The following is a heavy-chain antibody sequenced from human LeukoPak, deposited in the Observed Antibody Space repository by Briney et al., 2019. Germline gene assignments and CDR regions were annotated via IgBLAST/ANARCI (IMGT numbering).Heavy chain of an antibody. CDR2: ISSSSSYI. CDR1: GFTFSSYS. V-gene: IGHV3-21*01. D-gene: IGHD3-22*01. J-gene: IGHJ6*03. Sequence: VGSLRLSCAASGFTFSSYSMNWVRQAPGKGLEWVSSISSSSSYIYYADSVKGRFTISRDNAKNSLYLQMNSLRAEDPAVYYCGRVHGDVYYGVCYYMAVLGKGTTVTVSS. CDR3: GRVHGDVYYGVCYYMAV.